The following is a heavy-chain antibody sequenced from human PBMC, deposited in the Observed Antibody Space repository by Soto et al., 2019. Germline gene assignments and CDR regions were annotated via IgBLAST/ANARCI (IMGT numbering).Heavy chain of an antibody. J-gene: IGHJ4*02. V-gene: IGHV3-7*04. CDR2: IIQDGRDK. CDR3: TTELGFGARGDY. Sequence: EVQLVESGGGLVQPGGSLRLSCAASGFTFSSFWMSWVRQAPGKGLEWVANIIQDGRDKYYVDSVKGRFTISRDNAKNSLYLQMNSLRVEDTAVYYCTTELGFGARGDYWGQGTLVTVSS. D-gene: IGHD3-10*01. CDR1: GFTFSSFW.